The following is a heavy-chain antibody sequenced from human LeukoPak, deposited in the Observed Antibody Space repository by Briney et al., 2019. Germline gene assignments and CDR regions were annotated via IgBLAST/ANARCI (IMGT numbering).Heavy chain of an antibody. Sequence: ASVKVSCKASGYTFTGYYMHWVRQAPGKGLEWMGGFDPEDGETIYAQKFQGRVTMTEDTSTDTAYMELSSLRSEDTAVYYCARGQLGMEYYFDYWGQGTLVTVSS. V-gene: IGHV1-24*01. CDR2: FDPEDGET. J-gene: IGHJ4*02. CDR1: GYTFTGYY. CDR3: ARGQLGMEYYFDY. D-gene: IGHD7-27*01.